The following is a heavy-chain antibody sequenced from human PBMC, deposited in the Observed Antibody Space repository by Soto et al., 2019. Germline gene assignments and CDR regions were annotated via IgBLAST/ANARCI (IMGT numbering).Heavy chain of an antibody. CDR2: LHFCGTT. CDR1: GDSFSSGFYY. D-gene: IGHD4-17*01. J-gene: IGHJ4*02. Sequence: QLQLQESGPGLVKPSETLSLTCIVSGDSFSSGFYYWGWIRQPPGKGLEWIATLHFCGTTFYSPSVESRVTTSVDAPKNQFSLRLSSVTAADTALYYCARQTTGERQWTFDYWGQGTLVTVSS. CDR3: ARQTTGERQWTFDY. V-gene: IGHV4-39*01.